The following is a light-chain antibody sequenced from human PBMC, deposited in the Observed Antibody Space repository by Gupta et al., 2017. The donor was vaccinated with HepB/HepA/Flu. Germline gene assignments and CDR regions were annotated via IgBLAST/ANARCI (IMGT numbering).Light chain of an antibody. J-gene: IGKJ5*01. CDR2: GAS. CDR1: QSVSSSF. CDR3: QQYGSSPRIT. Sequence: EIVLTPSPGTLSLSPGERATLSCRASQSVSSSFLAWYQQKPGQAPRLLIHGASTRATGIPDRFSGSGSGTDFTLTISRLEPEDFAVYYCQQYGSSPRITFGQGTRLEIK. V-gene: IGKV3-20*01.